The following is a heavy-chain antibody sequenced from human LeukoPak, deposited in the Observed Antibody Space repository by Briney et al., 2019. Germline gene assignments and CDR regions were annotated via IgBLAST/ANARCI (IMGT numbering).Heavy chain of an antibody. V-gene: IGHV3-74*01. CDR1: GFTFSSYW. CDR3: ARAYSGSYWNDAFDI. CDR2: INSDGSST. D-gene: IGHD1-26*01. Sequence: GGSLRLSCAASGFTFSSYWMHWVRQAPGKGLVWVSRINSDGSSTSYADSVKGRFTISRDNAKNTLYLQMNSLRAEDTAVYYCARAYSGSYWNDAFDIWGQGTMVTVSS. J-gene: IGHJ3*02.